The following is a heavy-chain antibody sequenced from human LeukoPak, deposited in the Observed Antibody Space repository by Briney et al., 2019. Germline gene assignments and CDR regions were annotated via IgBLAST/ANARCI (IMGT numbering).Heavy chain of an antibody. J-gene: IGHJ4*02. CDR1: GGTFSSYA. CDR3: ARDQVVAGTVPDY. CDR2: IIPIFGTA. V-gene: IGHV1-69*05. Sequence: GSSVKVSCKASGGTFSSYAISWVRQAPGQGLEWMGRIIPIFGTANYAQKFQGRVTITTDESTSAAYMELSSLRSEDTAVYYCARDQVVAGTVPDYWGQGTLVTVSS. D-gene: IGHD6-19*01.